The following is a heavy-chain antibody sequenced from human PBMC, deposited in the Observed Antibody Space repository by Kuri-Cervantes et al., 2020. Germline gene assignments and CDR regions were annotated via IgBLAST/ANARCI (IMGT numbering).Heavy chain of an antibody. J-gene: IGHJ4*02. CDR2: IYYSGST. Sequence: SEILSRTCTGPGGSISSYSWSWIRQPPGKGLEWIGYIYYSGSTNYNPSLKSRVTISVDTSKNQFSLKLSSVTAADTAVYYCARDRDSNYPVGCFDYWGQGTLVTVSS. V-gene: IGHV4-59*12. CDR3: ARDRDSNYPVGCFDY. CDR1: GGSISSYS. D-gene: IGHD4-11*01.